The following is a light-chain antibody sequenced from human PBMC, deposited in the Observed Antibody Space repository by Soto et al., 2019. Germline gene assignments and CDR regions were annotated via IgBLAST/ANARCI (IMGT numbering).Light chain of an antibody. CDR3: QQYGSSPYT. J-gene: IGKJ2*01. CDR1: QSVSSSY. Sequence: EIVLTQSPGTLSLSPRARATLSCRASQSVSSSYLAWYQQKPGQAPRLLIYGASSRATGVADRFSGSGSGTDFTVTISRLEPEDFGVYYCQQYGSSPYTFGQGTKLEIK. CDR2: GAS. V-gene: IGKV3-20*01.